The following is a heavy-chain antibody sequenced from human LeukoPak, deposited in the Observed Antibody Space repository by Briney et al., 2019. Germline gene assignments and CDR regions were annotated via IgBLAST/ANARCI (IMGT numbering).Heavy chain of an antibody. Sequence: RASETLSLTCTVSGGSLSRYYWSLIRQPPGKVLEWIGCISYSGSTNYNPSLKSRVTISVDTSKNQFSLRLSSVTAADTAVYYCARAGGNWFDPWGQGTLVTVSS. V-gene: IGHV4-59*01. J-gene: IGHJ5*02. CDR3: ARAGGNWFDP. CDR2: ISYSGST. CDR1: GGSLSRYY. D-gene: IGHD3-10*01.